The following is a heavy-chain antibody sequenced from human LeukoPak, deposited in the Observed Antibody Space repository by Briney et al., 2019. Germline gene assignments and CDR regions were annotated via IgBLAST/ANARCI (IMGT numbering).Heavy chain of an antibody. CDR2: IYYSGGT. Sequence: SETLSLTCTVSGGSVSSGSYYWSWIRQPPGKGLEWIGYIYYSGGTNYNPSLKSRVTISVDTSKNQFSLKLSSVAAADTAVYYCARDWDYWGQGTLVTVSS. J-gene: IGHJ4*02. CDR3: ARDWDY. CDR1: GGSVSSGSYY. V-gene: IGHV4-61*01.